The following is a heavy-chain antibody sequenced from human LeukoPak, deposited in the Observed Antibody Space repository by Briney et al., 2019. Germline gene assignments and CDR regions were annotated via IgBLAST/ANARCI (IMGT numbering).Heavy chain of an antibody. CDR3: ARDFVGGALPGPPDY. V-gene: IGHV1-18*01. CDR1: GYTFTSYG. J-gene: IGHJ4*02. CDR2: ISAYNGNT. Sequence: ASVKVSCKASGYTFTSYGISWVRQAPGQGLEWMGWISAYNGNTNYAQKLQGRVTMTTDTSTSTAYMELRSLRSDDTAVYYCARDFVGGALPGPPDYWGQGTLVTVSP. D-gene: IGHD1-26*01.